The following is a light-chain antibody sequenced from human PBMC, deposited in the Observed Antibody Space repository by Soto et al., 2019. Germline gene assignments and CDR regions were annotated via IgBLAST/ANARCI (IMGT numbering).Light chain of an antibody. CDR3: QQQGT. Sequence: EIVLKQSPGPLSLSPGERATLSCRASEFLSSSYLVWYQQKPGQAPRLLIYAASRRATSILDRFSGSVSATEYTLPLNTLVPEDCAVYYCQQQGTFGQGTKLEIK. V-gene: IGKV3-20*01. CDR1: EFLSSSY. CDR2: AAS. J-gene: IGKJ2*01.